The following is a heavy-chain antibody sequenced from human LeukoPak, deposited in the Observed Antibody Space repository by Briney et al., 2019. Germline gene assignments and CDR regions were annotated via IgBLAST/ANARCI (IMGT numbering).Heavy chain of an antibody. CDR3: TREGVYSPDPSSYHRRPFDL. V-gene: IGHV1-69*04. CDR2: IIPKFNVA. J-gene: IGHJ3*01. Sequence: GASVKVSCKTTGDNFSTYVITWVRQAPGPGLEWMGRIIPKFNVANSAQKFKDRVTITADKSTYTAHMELSSLTSDDTAVYYCTREGVYSPDPSSYHRRPFDLWGKGTVVIVSS. CDR1: GDNFSTYV. D-gene: IGHD2-21*01.